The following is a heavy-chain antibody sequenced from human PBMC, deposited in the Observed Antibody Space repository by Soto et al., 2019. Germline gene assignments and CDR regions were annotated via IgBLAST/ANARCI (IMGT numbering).Heavy chain of an antibody. V-gene: IGHV1-2*04. CDR3: ARDPVGDIMEFRRLSSTYYFDD. Sequence: ASVKVSCKASGYTFTGYYMHWVRQAPGQGLEWMGWINPNSGGTNYAQKFQGWVTMTRDTSISTAYMELSRLRSDDTAVYYCARDPVGDIMEFRRLSSTYYFDDWGQGSLVIVSS. D-gene: IGHD1-26*01. CDR2: INPNSGGT. J-gene: IGHJ4*02. CDR1: GYTFTGYY.